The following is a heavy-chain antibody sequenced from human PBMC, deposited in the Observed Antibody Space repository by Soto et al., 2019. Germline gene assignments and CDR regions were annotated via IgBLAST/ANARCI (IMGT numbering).Heavy chain of an antibody. CDR2: ISAYNGNT. D-gene: IGHD3-22*01. Sequence: QVQLVQSGAEVKKPGASVRVSCKASGYTFSTYGISWVRQAPGQGLEWMGWISAYNGNTNYAQMFEGRVTMTTDTSTSTAYIELRSLSSDYTALYYCAESSNYYDSSGYYLRWGQGSLVTVSS. CDR1: GYTFSTYG. V-gene: IGHV1-18*01. CDR3: AESSNYYDSSGYYLR. J-gene: IGHJ4*02.